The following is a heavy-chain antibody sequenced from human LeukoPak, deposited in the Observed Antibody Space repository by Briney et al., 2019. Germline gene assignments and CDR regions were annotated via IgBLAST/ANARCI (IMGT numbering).Heavy chain of an antibody. CDR3: AKAYYYDSSGYYAY. CDR1: GFTFDDYA. D-gene: IGHD3-22*01. CDR2: ISWNSGSI. Sequence: PGGSLRLSCAASGFTFDDYAMHWVRQAPGKGLEWVSGISWNSGSIGYADSVKGQFTISRDNAKNSLYLQMNSLRAEDTALYYCAKAYYYDSSGYYAYWGQGTLVTVSS. J-gene: IGHJ4*02. V-gene: IGHV3-9*01.